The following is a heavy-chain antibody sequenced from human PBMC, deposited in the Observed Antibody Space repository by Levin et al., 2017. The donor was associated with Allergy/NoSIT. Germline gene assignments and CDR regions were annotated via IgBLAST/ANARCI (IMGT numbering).Heavy chain of an antibody. CDR2: ISYDSSKK. CDR3: VKDIYDNIWGNYYIGDK. V-gene: IGHV3-30*18. Sequence: GGSLRLSCAASGFNFRDYGMHWVRQAPGKGPEWVAAISYDSSKKDYGDSVKGRFTIARDNFRETLDLQMDSLRLDDTAVYYCVKDIYDNIWGNYYIGDKWGQGTLVTVSS. D-gene: IGHD3-16*01. CDR1: GFNFRDYG. J-gene: IGHJ4*02.